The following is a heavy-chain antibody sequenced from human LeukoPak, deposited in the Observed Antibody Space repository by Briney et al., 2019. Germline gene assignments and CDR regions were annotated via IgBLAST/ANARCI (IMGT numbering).Heavy chain of an antibody. CDR3: ARDPSYYKILTVPYGDN. J-gene: IGHJ4*02. CDR2: MNPKSGNT. CDR1: GYTFTSYD. Sequence: ASVKVSCKASGYTFTSYDINWVRQASGQGLEWMGWMNPKSGNTGYAQKFQGRVTMTRNISIDTAYMELSSLRSEDTAVYYCARDPSYYKILTVPYGDNWGQGTLVTVPS. V-gene: IGHV1-8*01. D-gene: IGHD3-9*01.